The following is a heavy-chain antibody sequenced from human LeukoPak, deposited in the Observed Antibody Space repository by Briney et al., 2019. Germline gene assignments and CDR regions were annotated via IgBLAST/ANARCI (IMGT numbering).Heavy chain of an antibody. CDR2: IYSGGSA. Sequence: SETLSLTCTVSGGSIGGYYWSWIRQPPGMGMEWIGNIYSGGSANYIPSLKSRVTISVDTSKNHFSLKMTSMTAADTAVYYCARLAGGSGLDYWGQGTLVTVSS. V-gene: IGHV4-59*01. CDR1: GGSIGGYY. J-gene: IGHJ4*02. CDR3: ARLAGGSGLDY. D-gene: IGHD6-19*01.